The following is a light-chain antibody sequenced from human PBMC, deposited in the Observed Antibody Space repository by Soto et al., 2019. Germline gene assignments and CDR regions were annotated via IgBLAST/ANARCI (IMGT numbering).Light chain of an antibody. Sequence: EIVLTQSPGTLSLSQGERGTLSCRASQSVSSNYLAWYQQKPGQAPRLLIYGASSRATGIPDRFSGSGSGTDFTLTISRLEPEDFALYYCQQYGSSPLTFGGGTKVDIK. CDR3: QQYGSSPLT. CDR2: GAS. J-gene: IGKJ4*01. CDR1: QSVSSNY. V-gene: IGKV3-20*01.